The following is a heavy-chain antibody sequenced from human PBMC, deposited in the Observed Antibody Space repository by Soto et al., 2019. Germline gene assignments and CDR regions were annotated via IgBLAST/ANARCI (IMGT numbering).Heavy chain of an antibody. Sequence: SETLSLTCTVSGGSISSGGYYWSWIRQHPGKGLEWIGYIYYSGSTYYNPSLKSRVTISVDTSKNQFSLKLSSVTAADTAVYYCAREHNRATYYDFWSGRDENNWFDPWGQGTLVTVSS. CDR1: GGSISSGGYY. CDR2: IYYSGST. J-gene: IGHJ5*02. D-gene: IGHD3-3*01. CDR3: AREHNRATYYDFWSGRDENNWFDP. V-gene: IGHV4-31*03.